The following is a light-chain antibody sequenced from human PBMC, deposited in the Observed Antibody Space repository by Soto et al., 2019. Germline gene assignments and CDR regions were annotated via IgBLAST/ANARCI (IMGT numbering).Light chain of an antibody. CDR2: GAS. J-gene: IGKJ3*01. CDR3: QQYNNWPIT. Sequence: EIVMTQSPATLSVSPGQRATLSCRASQSISSDLAWYQQKPGQAPRLIISGASTRATGIPARFSGSGSGTEFTLTISSLQSEDFAVYYCQQYNNWPITFGPGTRVDIK. V-gene: IGKV3-15*01. CDR1: QSISSD.